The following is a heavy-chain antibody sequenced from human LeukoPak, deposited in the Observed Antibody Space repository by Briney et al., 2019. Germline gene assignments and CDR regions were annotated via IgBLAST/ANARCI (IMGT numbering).Heavy chain of an antibody. V-gene: IGHV1-69*01. CDR2: IIPIFGTA. CDR1: GGTFSSYA. D-gene: IGHD1-26*01. Sequence: ASVKVSCKASGGTFSSYATSWVRQAPGQGLEWMGGIIPIFGTANYAQKFQGRVAITADESTSTAYMELSSLRSEDTAVYYCARDLAGRSWDAFDIWGQGTMVTVSS. J-gene: IGHJ3*02. CDR3: ARDLAGRSWDAFDI.